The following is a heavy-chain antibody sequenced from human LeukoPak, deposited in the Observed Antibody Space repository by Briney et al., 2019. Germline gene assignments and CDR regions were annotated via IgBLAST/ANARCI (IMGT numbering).Heavy chain of an antibody. D-gene: IGHD2-15*01. Sequence: ASVKVSCKASGYTFTGYYMHWVRLAPGQGLEWMGRINPNSGGTNYAQKFQGRVTMTRDTSISTAYMELSRLRSDDTAVYYCARLCSGGSCYIGFDPWGQGTLVTVSS. CDR1: GYTFTGYY. CDR3: ARLCSGGSCYIGFDP. J-gene: IGHJ5*02. V-gene: IGHV1-2*06. CDR2: INPNSGGT.